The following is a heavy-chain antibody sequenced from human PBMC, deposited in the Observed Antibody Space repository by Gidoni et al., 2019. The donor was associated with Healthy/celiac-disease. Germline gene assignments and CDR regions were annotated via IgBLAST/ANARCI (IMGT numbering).Heavy chain of an antibody. CDR2: INHSGST. D-gene: IGHD3-3*01. CDR1: GWSFSGYY. Sequence: QVQLQQWGAGLLKPSETLSLTCAVYGWSFSGYYWSWIRQPPGKGLEWIGEINHSGSTNDNPSLKRRVNISVDTSKNQFSLKLSSVTAADTAVYYCARGRRDYDFWSGYYTNNWFDPWGQGTLVTVSS. CDR3: ARGRRDYDFWSGYYTNNWFDP. J-gene: IGHJ5*02. V-gene: IGHV4-34*01.